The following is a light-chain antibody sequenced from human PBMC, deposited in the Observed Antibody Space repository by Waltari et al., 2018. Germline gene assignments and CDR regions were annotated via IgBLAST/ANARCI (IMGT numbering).Light chain of an antibody. CDR2: YDS. CDR1: QVGSYS. J-gene: IGLJ1*01. Sequence: SYVLTQPPSVSVAPGETARITCGGDQVGSYSVPWYQQKPRQAPVLVIFYDSDRPSGIPARFSGSNSGNTATLTITSVEAGDEARYYCQVWHPDIDPGVFGTGTEVTVL. V-gene: IGLV3-21*04. CDR3: QVWHPDIDPGV.